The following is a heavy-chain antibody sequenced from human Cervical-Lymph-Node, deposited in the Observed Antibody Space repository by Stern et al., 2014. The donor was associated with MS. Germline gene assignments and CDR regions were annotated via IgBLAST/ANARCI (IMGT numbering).Heavy chain of an antibody. D-gene: IGHD4-23*01. CDR2: IVSIFDKA. Sequence: VQLVESGAEVKKPGSSVKVSCKVSGASFSTNAISWVRQAPGQGLDWMGAIVSIFDKANYAQRFRGRVTITADESTSTAYLDLSSLRSGDTAVYFCTREHHGGNFASWGQGTLVTVSS. J-gene: IGHJ4*02. CDR1: GASFSTNA. CDR3: TREHHGGNFAS. V-gene: IGHV1-69*01.